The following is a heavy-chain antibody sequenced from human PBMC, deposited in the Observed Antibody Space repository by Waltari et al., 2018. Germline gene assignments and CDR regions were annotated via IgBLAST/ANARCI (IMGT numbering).Heavy chain of an antibody. J-gene: IGHJ6*02. CDR2: ISDDGSDI. CDR1: TISFDTYG. CDR3: AKAALGPRAGGMDV. D-gene: IGHD1-26*01. Sequence: QVQMVASGGGVVQPGRSLRLSCGASTISFDTYGMHWVRQTPGKGLEWVELISDDGSDIYYADSVKGRFTISRDNSKNTVYLQMNSLRSEDTAVYYCAKAALGPRAGGMDVWGQGTTVTVSS. V-gene: IGHV3-30*18.